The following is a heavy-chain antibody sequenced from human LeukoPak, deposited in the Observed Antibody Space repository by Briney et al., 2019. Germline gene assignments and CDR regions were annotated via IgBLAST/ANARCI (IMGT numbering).Heavy chain of an antibody. D-gene: IGHD1-26*01. J-gene: IGHJ4*02. CDR3: ARHLDSGSYSYFDY. CDR2: IYPGDSDT. CDR1: GYRFTSYW. V-gene: IGHV5-51*01. Sequence: GESLKISFKGSGYRFTSYWIGWVRPMPGKGLEWMGIIYPGDSDTRYSPSFQGQVTISADKSISTAYLQWSSLKASDTAMYYCARHLDSGSYSYFDYWGQGTLVTVSS.